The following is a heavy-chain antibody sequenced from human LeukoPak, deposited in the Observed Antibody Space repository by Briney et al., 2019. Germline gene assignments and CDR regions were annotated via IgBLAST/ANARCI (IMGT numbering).Heavy chain of an antibody. D-gene: IGHD2/OR15-2a*01. CDR3: ARDFFGDFDH. CDR2: IRYGGRT. CDR1: GGSINNYY. V-gene: IGHV4-59*01. J-gene: IGHJ4*02. Sequence: SETLSLTCTVSGGSINNYYWSWIRQPPGKGLEWIGYIRYGGRTYYSPSLKSRVTISMDLSKIQFSLKMSSVTAADTAVYYCARDFFGDFDHWGQGILVTVSS.